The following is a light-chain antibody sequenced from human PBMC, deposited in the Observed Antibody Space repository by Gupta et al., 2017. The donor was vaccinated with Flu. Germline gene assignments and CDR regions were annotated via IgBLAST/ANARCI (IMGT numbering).Light chain of an antibody. CDR2: GAS. CDR3: QQFGSSPPVT. V-gene: IGKV3-20*01. CDR1: QSVGSY. Sequence: VLTQSPGTLSLSPGERATLSCRASQSVGSYLAWYQQKPGQAPRLLIYGASSRATGIPDRFSGSGSGTDFTLTINRLEPEDFAVYYCQQFGSSPPVTFGGGTKVEIK. J-gene: IGKJ4*01.